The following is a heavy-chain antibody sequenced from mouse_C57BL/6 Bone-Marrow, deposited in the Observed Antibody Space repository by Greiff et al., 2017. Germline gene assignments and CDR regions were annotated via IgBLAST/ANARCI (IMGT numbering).Heavy chain of an antibody. D-gene: IGHD1-1*01. Sequence: EVQLQQSGPGLVKPSQSLSLTCSVTGYSITSGYYWNWIRQFPGNKLEWMGYISYDGSNNYNPSLKNRISITRDTSKNQFFLKLNSVTTEDTATYYCARGGGSSDEDYAMDYWGQGTSVTVSS. CDR3: ARGGGSSDEDYAMDY. J-gene: IGHJ4*01. CDR1: GYSITSGYY. CDR2: ISYDGSN. V-gene: IGHV3-6*01.